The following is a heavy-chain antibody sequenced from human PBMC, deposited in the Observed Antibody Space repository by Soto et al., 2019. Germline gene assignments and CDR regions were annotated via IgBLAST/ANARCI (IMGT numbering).Heavy chain of an antibody. J-gene: IGHJ6*03. CDR1: CGSISSGDSY. D-gene: IGHD3-10*01. Sequence: QVQLQESGPGLVKPSQTLSLTCTVSCGSISSGDSYWSWIRQHQEQGLGGLGYIYYSGNTSYNPSPKSRVIISLDTSKNQFSLKLSSVTAADTAVYYCASEVRGRVRGIITNYYYYMDVCGNGTTVTVSS. CDR2: IYYSGNT. CDR3: ASEVRGRVRGIITNYYYYMDV. V-gene: IGHV4-31*03.